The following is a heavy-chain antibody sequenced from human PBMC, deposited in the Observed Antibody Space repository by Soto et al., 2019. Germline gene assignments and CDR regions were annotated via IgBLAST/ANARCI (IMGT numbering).Heavy chain of an antibody. J-gene: IGHJ6*02. V-gene: IGHV3-64D*06. CDR3: VKDPDLYYYGSGSYYGGYYGMDV. CDR1: GFTFSSYA. CDR2: ISSNGGST. Sequence: GGSLRLSCSASGFTFSSYAMHWVRQAPGKGLEYVSAISSNGGSTYYADSVKGRFTISRDNSKNTLYLQMSSLRAEDTAVYYCVKDPDLYYYGSGSYYGGYYGMDVWGQGTTVTSP. D-gene: IGHD3-10*01.